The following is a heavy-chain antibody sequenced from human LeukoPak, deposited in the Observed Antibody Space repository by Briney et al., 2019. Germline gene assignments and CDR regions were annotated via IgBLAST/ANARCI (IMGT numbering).Heavy chain of an antibody. CDR2: IYYSGST. Sequence: SETLSPTCTVSGGSISSYYWSWIRQPPGKGLEWIGYIYYSGSTNYNPSLKSRVTISVDTSKNQFSLKLSSVTAADTAVYYCARGTTDYDYVWGSYRLDYWGQGTLVTVSS. D-gene: IGHD3-16*02. V-gene: IGHV4-59*01. CDR3: ARGTTDYDYVWGSYRLDY. J-gene: IGHJ4*02. CDR1: GGSISSYY.